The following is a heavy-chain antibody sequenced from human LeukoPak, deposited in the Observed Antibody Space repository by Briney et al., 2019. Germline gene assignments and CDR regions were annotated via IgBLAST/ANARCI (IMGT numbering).Heavy chain of an antibody. V-gene: IGHV4-34*01. CDR1: GGSFSGYY. J-gene: IGHJ4*02. CDR2: INHSGST. CDR3: ARSPGGVSAVAGHPFDY. Sequence: SETLSLTCAVYGGSFSGYYWSWIRQPPGKGLEWIGEINHSGSTNYNPSLKSRVTISVDTSKNQFSLKLSSVTAADTAVYYCARSPGGVSAVAGHPFDYWGQGTLDTVSS. D-gene: IGHD6-19*01.